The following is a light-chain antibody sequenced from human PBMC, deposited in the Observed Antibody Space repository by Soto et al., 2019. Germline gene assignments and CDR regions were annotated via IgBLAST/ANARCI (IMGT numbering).Light chain of an antibody. V-gene: IGKV3-15*01. J-gene: IGKJ1*01. CDR2: AAS. CDR1: QSVSSD. CDR3: QQYRNWPRT. Sequence: IVMTQSPATLSVSPGERATLSCRASQSVSSDLAWYQQKPGQTPSLLIYAASTRATGIPARFSGSGSGTEFTLTISSLQSDDFEVYYCQQYRNWPRTFGQGTKVEI.